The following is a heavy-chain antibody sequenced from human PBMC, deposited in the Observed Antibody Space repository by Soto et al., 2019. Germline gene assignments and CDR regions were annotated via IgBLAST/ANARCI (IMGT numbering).Heavy chain of an antibody. CDR3: AKGLVGYVFGVQDYYFGMDV. D-gene: IGHD1-26*01. CDR2: ISYDGNNK. CDR1: GFKFSTYG. V-gene: IGHV3-30*18. Sequence: QVQLVESGGGVVQPGRSLRLSCGASGFKFSTYGMHWVRQAPGKGLEWVAVISYDGNNKDYADSVKGRFTISRDNSKNTSYLQMNRLRAEDTAVYYCAKGLVGYVFGVQDYYFGMDVWGQGTTVAVS. J-gene: IGHJ6*02.